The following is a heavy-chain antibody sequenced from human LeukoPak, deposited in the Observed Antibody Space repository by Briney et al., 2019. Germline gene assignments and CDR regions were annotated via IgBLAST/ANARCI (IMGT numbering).Heavy chain of an antibody. D-gene: IGHD3-10*01. J-gene: IGHJ4*02. CDR2: ISYDGSNK. Sequence: GRSLRLSCAASGFTFSSYGMHWVRQAPGKGLEWVAVISYDGSNKYYADSVKGRFTISRDNSKNTLYLQMNSLRAEDTAVYYCAKGHRTLWFGELLSYYFDYWGQGTLVTVSS. CDR1: GFTFSSYG. V-gene: IGHV3-30*18. CDR3: AKGHRTLWFGELLSYYFDY.